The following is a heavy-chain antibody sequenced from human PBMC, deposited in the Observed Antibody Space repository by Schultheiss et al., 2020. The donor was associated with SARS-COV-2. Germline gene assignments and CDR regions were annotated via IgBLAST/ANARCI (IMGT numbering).Heavy chain of an antibody. J-gene: IGHJ4*02. V-gene: IGHV4-34*01. CDR1: GGSFSGYY. CDR3: ARDIFFDY. Sequence: SQTLSLTCAVYGGSFSGYYWSWIRQPPGKGLEWIGEINHSGSTNYNPSLKSRVTISVDTSKNQFSLKLSSVTAADTAVYYCARDIFFDYWGQGTLVTVSS. CDR2: INHSGST.